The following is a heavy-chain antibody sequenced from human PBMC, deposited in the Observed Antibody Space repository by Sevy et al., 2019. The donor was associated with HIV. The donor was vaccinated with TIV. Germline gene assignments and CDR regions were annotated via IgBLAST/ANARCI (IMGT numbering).Heavy chain of an antibody. CDR3: ARVIYPSSYSNSWYPDY. D-gene: IGHD6-13*01. J-gene: IGHJ4*02. Sequence: ASLKVSCKASGYNFTGSYLHWVRQAPGQGLEWMGWINPNNGGTKYAQKFQGRVTMTRDTSISTAYMELSRLRSDDTAVYYCARVIYPSSYSNSWYPDYWGQGTLVTVSS. CDR1: GYNFTGSY. V-gene: IGHV1-2*02. CDR2: INPNNGGT.